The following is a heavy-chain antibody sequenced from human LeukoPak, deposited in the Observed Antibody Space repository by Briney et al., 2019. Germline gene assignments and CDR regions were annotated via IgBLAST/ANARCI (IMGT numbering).Heavy chain of an antibody. CDR3: AKDPAGYRYGPYAFDI. J-gene: IGHJ3*02. V-gene: IGHV3-23*01. D-gene: IGHD5-18*01. CDR1: GFTFSSYA. Sequence: GGSLRLSCAASGFTFSSYAMSWVRQAPGKGLEWVSVLCGSGDSTYYADSVKGRFTISRDNSKNTLYLQMNSLRAEDTAVYYCAKDPAGYRYGPYAFDIWGQGTMVTVSS. CDR2: LCGSGDST.